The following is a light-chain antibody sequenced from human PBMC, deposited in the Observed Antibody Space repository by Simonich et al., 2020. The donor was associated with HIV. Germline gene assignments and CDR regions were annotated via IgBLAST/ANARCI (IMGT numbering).Light chain of an antibody. Sequence: QSALPQPPSASGSPGQSVTIPFTGTSSDVGGYNFVSWYQQHPGKAPKLMIYEVSKRPSGVPDRFSGSKSGNTASLTVSGLQAEDEADYYCSSYAGSNNLVFGGGTKLTVL. V-gene: IGLV2-8*01. CDR2: EVS. CDR1: SSDVGGYNF. J-gene: IGLJ2*01. CDR3: SSYAGSNNLV.